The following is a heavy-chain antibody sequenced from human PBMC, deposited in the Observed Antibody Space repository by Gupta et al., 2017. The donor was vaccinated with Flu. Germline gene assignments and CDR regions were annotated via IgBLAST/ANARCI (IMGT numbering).Heavy chain of an antibody. CDR2: IYPGDSDT. CDR3: AKRGGSSWPRDS. CDR1: GYSFSSYW. V-gene: IGHV5-51*01. Sequence: EVQLVQSGAEVKQTGESLKISCKGSGYSFSSYWIGWVRQIPGKGLEWMGIIYPGDSDTRYSPSFQGQVTISAEKSKSTVYLQWTSLKASDTAMYYCAKRGGSSWPRDSWGQGTLVTVSS. D-gene: IGHD6-13*01. J-gene: IGHJ4*02.